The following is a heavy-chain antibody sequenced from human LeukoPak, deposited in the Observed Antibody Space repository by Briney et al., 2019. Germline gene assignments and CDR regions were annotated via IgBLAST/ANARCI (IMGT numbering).Heavy chain of an antibody. V-gene: IGHV1-69*04. CDR3: ARDQDSHGPHDRWFDP. D-gene: IGHD2-15*01. CDR2: IIPIFGIA. J-gene: IGHJ5*02. CDR1: GGTFSSYA. Sequence: GASVKVSCKASGGTFSSYAISWVRQVPGQGLEWMGRIIPIFGIANYAQKFQGRVTITADKSTSTAYMELSSLRSEDTAVYYCARDQDSHGPHDRWFDPWGQGTLVTVSS.